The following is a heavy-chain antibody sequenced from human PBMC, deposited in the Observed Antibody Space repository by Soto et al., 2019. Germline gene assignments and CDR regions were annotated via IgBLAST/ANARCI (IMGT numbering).Heavy chain of an antibody. V-gene: IGHV1-69*13. D-gene: IGHD1-7*01. Sequence: GAPVNVSCQASGGVFSSYAISWVRQAPGQGLEWMGGIIPIFGTANYAQKFQGRVTITADESTSTAYMELSSLRSEDTAVYYCGREFNWNYRGAFDIWGQGTMVTVSS. CDR2: IIPIFGTA. J-gene: IGHJ3*02. CDR1: GGVFSSYA. CDR3: GREFNWNYRGAFDI.